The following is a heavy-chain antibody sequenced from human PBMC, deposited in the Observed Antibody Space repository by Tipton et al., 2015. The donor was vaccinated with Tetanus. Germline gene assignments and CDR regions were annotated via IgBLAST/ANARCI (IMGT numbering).Heavy chain of an antibody. CDR2: TYYSGTT. V-gene: IGHV4-30-2*01. D-gene: IGHD2-8*02. CDR3: ARATSTGPAYNWFDP. Sequence: LACAVSGGSISSGGYSWTWIRQPPGKGLQWIGYTYYSGTTHYNPSLKSRVTISIDRSKNQLSPKLTSVTAADTAVYYCARATSTGPAYNWFDPWGQGTLVTVSS. CDR1: GGSISSGGYS. J-gene: IGHJ5*02.